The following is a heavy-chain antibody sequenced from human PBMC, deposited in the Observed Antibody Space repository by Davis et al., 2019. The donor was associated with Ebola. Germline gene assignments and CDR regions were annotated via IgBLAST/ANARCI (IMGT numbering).Heavy chain of an antibody. CDR1: GFTFSSYA. CDR2: ISSNGGST. J-gene: IGHJ4*02. Sequence: PGGSLRLSCAASGFTFSSYAMHWVRQAPGKGLEYVSAISSNGGSTYYANSVKGRFTISRDNSKHTLYLQMNSLRAEDTAVYYCASEDTAMAYFDYWGQGTLVTVSS. CDR3: ASEDTAMAYFDY. D-gene: IGHD5-18*01. V-gene: IGHV3-64*01.